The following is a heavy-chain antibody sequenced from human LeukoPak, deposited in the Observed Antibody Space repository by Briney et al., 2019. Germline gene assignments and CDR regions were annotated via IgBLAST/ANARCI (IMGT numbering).Heavy chain of an antibody. CDR3: AREMGIGYSYDH. J-gene: IGHJ4*02. V-gene: IGHV1-2*06. CDR2: INPNSGGT. D-gene: IGHD5-18*01. CDR1: GYTFTGYY. Sequence: ASVKVSCKASGYTFTGYYMHWVRQAPGQGLEWMGRINPNSGGTNYAQKFQGRVTMTRDTSISTACMELSRLRSDDTAVYYCAREMGIGYSYDHWGQGTLVTVSS.